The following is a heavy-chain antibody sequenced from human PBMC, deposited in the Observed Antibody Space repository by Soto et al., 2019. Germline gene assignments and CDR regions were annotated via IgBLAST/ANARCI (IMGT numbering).Heavy chain of an antibody. V-gene: IGHV4-34*01. J-gene: IGHJ4*02. CDR2: ISHSGST. D-gene: IGHD3-16*01. CDR3: ARGEKVLKTRAVDY. Sequence: PSETLSLTCAVSGGSFSGYFWSWIRQPPGKGLEWIGEISHSGSTNYNPSLRSRVTISVDRSKNQFSLKLTSVTAADTAIYYCARGEKVLKTRAVDYWGQGTLVTVS. CDR1: GGSFSGYF.